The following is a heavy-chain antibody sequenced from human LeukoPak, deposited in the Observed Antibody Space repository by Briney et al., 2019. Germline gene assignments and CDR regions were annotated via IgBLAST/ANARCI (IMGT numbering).Heavy chain of an antibody. CDR3: AREETLYDSSGYCDAFDI. Sequence: GGSLRLSCAASGFALSSYAMSWVRQAPGKGLEWVSATSSSDAGTYHAESVKGRFTISRDNAKNSLYLQMNSLRAEDTAVYYCAREETLYDSSGYCDAFDIWGQGTMVTVSS. CDR2: TSSSDAGT. D-gene: IGHD3-22*01. J-gene: IGHJ3*02. CDR1: GFALSSYA. V-gene: IGHV3-23*01.